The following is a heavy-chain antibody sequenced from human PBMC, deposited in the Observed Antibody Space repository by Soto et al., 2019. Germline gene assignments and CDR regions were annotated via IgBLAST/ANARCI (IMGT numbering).Heavy chain of an antibody. V-gene: IGHV4-61*01. CDR1: GGSVSSGSYY. J-gene: IGHJ4*02. CDR2: IYYSGST. Sequence: SETLSLTCTVSGGSVSSGSYYWSWIRQPPGKGLEWIGYIYYSGSTNYNPSLKSRVTISVDTSKNQFSLKLSSVTAADTAVYYCARDSTAAAGPTSEYWGQGTLVTVSS. D-gene: IGHD6-13*01. CDR3: ARDSTAAAGPTSEY.